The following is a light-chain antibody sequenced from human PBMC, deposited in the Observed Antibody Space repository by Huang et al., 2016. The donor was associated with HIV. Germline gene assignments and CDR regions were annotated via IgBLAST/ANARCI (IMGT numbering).Light chain of an antibody. Sequence: DIQMTQSQSSLSASVGDRVTITCRASQSIDTSLNWYQQKPGKAPKLLIYAASILQSGVPSRFSGSGSVTDFTLTISSLQPEDFATFYCQQSYSTPLTFGGGTKVEIK. CDR1: QSIDTS. CDR3: QQSYSTPLT. J-gene: IGKJ4*01. CDR2: AAS. V-gene: IGKV1-39*01.